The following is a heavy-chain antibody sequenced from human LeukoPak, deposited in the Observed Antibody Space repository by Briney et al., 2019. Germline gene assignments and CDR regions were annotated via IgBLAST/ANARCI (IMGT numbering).Heavy chain of an antibody. CDR2: ISSSGSTI. D-gene: IGHD3-10*02. J-gene: IGHJ6*04. CDR3: AELGITMIGGV. V-gene: IGHV3-48*03. Sequence: PGGSLRLSCAASGFTFSSDEMNWVRQALGKGLEWVSYISSSGSTIYYADSVKGRFTISRDNAKNSLYLQMNSLRAEDTAVYYCAELGITMIGGVWGKGTTVTISS. CDR1: GFTFSSDE.